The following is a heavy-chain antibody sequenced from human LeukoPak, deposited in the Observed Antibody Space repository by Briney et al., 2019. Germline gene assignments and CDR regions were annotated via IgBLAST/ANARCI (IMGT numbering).Heavy chain of an antibody. CDR3: ARGGGLDV. J-gene: IGHJ6*02. V-gene: IGHV3-7*03. CDR2: IKDDGSEE. D-gene: IGHD3-16*01. CDR1: GFNFNNYW. Sequence: GGSLRLSCAASGFNFNNYWMSWLRQAPGKGLEWVANIKDDGSEEYYVDSVKGRFTISRDNAKNSLYLQMSNLRAEDTAVYSCARGGGLDVWGQGATVTVSS.